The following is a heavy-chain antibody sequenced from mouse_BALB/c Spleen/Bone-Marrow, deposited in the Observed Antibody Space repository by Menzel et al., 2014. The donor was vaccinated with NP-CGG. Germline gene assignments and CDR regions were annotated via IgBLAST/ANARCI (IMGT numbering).Heavy chain of an antibody. D-gene: IGHD1-1*01. J-gene: IGHJ3*01. V-gene: IGHV1-61*01. Sequence: QVHVKQSGAELVRPGASVKLSCKASGYSFTSYWTNWVKQRPGHGLEWIGMIHPSDTETRLNQRFKDKATLTVDKSSSTAYMQLNSPTSEDSAVYYCARLEGNYGSTFAYWGQGTLVTVSA. CDR2: IHPSDTET. CDR1: GYSFTSYW. CDR3: ARLEGNYGSTFAY.